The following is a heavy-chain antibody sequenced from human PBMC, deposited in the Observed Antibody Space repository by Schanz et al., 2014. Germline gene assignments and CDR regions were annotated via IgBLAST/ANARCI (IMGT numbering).Heavy chain of an antibody. J-gene: IGHJ4*02. V-gene: IGHV3-30*04. CDR1: GFTFSSYS. CDR3: AKSLESCPGGRCSRGYFDY. CDR2: VPFDGSQK. D-gene: IGHD2-8*02. Sequence: VQLVESGGGVVQPGKSLRLSCEASGFTFSSYSMHWVRQAPGKGLEWVAFVPFDGSQKFYADSVKGRFTISRDNFKGALYLQMSSLRAEDTAVYYCAKSLESCPGGRCSRGYFDYWGQGTLVTVSS.